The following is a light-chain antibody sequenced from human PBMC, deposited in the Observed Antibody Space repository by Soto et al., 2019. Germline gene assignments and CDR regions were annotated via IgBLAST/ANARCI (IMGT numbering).Light chain of an antibody. V-gene: IGKV3-20*01. Sequence: EFGLTQSPGTLSLSPGERATLSCRASQTVRNNYLAWYQQKPGQAPRLLIYDASSRATGIPDRFSGGGSGTDFTLTISRLEPDDFAVYYCQQFSSYPFTFGGGTTVEIK. CDR1: QTVRNNY. J-gene: IGKJ4*01. CDR3: QQFSSYPFT. CDR2: DAS.